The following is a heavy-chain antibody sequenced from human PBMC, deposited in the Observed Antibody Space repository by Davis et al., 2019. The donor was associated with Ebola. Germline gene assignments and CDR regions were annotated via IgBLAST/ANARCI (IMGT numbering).Heavy chain of an antibody. J-gene: IGHJ5*02. Sequence: ASVKVSCKTSGYTFTSYAMHWVRQAPGQRLEWMGWINAGNGNTKYSQKFQGRITITRDTSASTAYMELSSLRSEDTAVYYCARGPILTGPGRKLWFDPWGQGTLVTVSS. CDR3: ARGPILTGPGRKLWFDP. CDR1: GYTFTSYA. CDR2: INAGNGNT. V-gene: IGHV1-3*01. D-gene: IGHD7-27*01.